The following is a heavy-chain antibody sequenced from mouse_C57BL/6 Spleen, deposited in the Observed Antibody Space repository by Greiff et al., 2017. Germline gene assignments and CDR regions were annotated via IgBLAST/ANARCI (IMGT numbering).Heavy chain of an antibody. J-gene: IGHJ1*03. CDR2: IDPSDRYT. V-gene: IGHV1-69*01. D-gene: IGHD1-1*01. Sequence: QVQLQQPGAELVMPGASVKLSCKASGYTFTSYWMHWVKQRPGQGLEWIGEIDPSDRYTNYNQKFKCKSTLTVDKSSRTAYMQLSSLTSEDSAVYYCARRVVATWNWYFDVWGTGTKVTVST. CDR3: ARRVVATWNWYFDV. CDR1: GYTFTSYW.